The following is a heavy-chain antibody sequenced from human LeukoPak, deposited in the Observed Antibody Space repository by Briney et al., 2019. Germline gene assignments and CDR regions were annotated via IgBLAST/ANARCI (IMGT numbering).Heavy chain of an antibody. V-gene: IGHV3-21*01. CDR2: ISSSSSYI. CDR3: ARDMGYSYANQVYIDY. Sequence: GGSLRLSCASSGFTFSSYSMNWVRQAPGKGLEWVSSISSSSSYIYYADSVKGRFTISRDNAKNSLYLQMNSLRAEDTAVYYCARDMGYSYANQVYIDYWGQGTLVTVSS. J-gene: IGHJ4*02. CDR1: GFTFSSYS. D-gene: IGHD5-18*01.